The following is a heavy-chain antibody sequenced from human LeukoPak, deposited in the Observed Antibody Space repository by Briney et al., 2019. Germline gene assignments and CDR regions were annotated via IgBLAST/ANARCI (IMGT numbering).Heavy chain of an antibody. CDR1: GFTFSDYY. CDR2: IRSKANSYAT. Sequence: PGGSLRLSCAASGFTFSDYYMSWVRQASGKWLEWVGRIRSKANSYATAYAASVKGRFTISRDDSKNTAYLQMNSLKTEDTAVYYCTSLGVVRDYWGQGTLVTVSS. V-gene: IGHV3-73*01. J-gene: IGHJ4*02. D-gene: IGHD3-16*01. CDR3: TSLGVVRDY.